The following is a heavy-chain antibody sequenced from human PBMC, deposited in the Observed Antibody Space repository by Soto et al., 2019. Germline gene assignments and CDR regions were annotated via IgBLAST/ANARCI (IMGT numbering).Heavy chain of an antibody. CDR2: IYHSVST. V-gene: IGHV4-30-2*01. CDR3: ARSHPYSDFCSGSQYGGMDV. Sequence: SETLSLTCAVSGGSISSGGYSWSWIRQPQVRGLEWIGYIYHSVSTYYNPSLKSRVTISVDRSKNQFSLKLSSVTAADTAVYYCARSHPYSDFCSGSQYGGMDVWGQGTTVTVSS. J-gene: IGHJ6*02. D-gene: IGHD3-3*01. CDR1: GGSISSGGYS.